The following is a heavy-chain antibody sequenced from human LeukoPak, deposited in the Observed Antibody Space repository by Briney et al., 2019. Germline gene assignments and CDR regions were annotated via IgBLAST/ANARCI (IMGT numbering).Heavy chain of an antibody. CDR2: INGRGDDT. CDR3: AKGHRSSSSFFDS. Sequence: FTGFAMTWVRQAPGGGLEWFSAINGRGDDTYYPDSVKGRFTISRDNSNNTLYLQMNSLRAEDTAVYYCAKGHRSSSSFFDSWGQGILVTVSS. V-gene: IGHV3-23*01. D-gene: IGHD3-3*01. CDR1: FTGFA. J-gene: IGHJ4*02.